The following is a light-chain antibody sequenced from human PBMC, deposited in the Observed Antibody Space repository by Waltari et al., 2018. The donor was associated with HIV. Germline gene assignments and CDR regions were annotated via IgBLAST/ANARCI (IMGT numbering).Light chain of an antibody. CDR1: SSDVGAYAH. Sequence: QSALTLPRPVSGSPGQSVTISCTGTSSDVGAYAHVSWYQQHPGKSSQLIIYDVSQRPSGVPDRCAGSKSGDTASLTISGLQGEDEAEYYCCSYAGAYTVILGGGTKLTVL. J-gene: IGLJ2*01. CDR2: DVS. CDR3: CSYAGAYTVI. V-gene: IGLV2-11*01.